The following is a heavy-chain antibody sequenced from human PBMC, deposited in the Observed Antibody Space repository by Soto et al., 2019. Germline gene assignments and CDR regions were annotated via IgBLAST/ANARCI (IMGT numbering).Heavy chain of an antibody. CDR1: GYTFTSYG. J-gene: IGHJ4*02. Sequence: ASVKVSCKASGYTFTSYGISWVRQAPGQGLEWMGWISAYNGNTNYAQKLQGRVTVTTDTSTSTAYMELRSLRSDDTAVYYCARVGPYDSSGYTRPGYFDYWGQGTLVTVSS. CDR2: ISAYNGNT. V-gene: IGHV1-18*01. D-gene: IGHD3-22*01. CDR3: ARVGPYDSSGYTRPGYFDY.